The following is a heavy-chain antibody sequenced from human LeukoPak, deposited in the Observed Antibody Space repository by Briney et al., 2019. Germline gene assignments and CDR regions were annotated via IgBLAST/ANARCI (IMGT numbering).Heavy chain of an antibody. Sequence: PGGSLSLSCAASGFTFSSYGMHWVRQAPGKGLEGVAIVSYDGSNKYYADSVKGRFTISRDNSKNTLYLQMNSLRAEDTAVYYCAKDDYYGSGSYYNNYYYGMDVWGQGTTVTVSS. V-gene: IGHV3-30*18. CDR3: AKDDYYGSGSYYNNYYYGMDV. J-gene: IGHJ6*02. D-gene: IGHD3-10*01. CDR2: VSYDGSNK. CDR1: GFTFSSYG.